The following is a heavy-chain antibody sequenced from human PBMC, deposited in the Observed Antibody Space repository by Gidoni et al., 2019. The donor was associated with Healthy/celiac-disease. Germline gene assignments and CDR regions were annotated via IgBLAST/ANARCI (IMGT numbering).Heavy chain of an antibody. CDR1: GFTFSSYG. V-gene: IGHV3-30*18. J-gene: IGHJ4*02. CDR3: AKDLVLYVGDYQPDY. D-gene: IGHD4-17*01. Sequence: QVQLVESGGGVVQPGRSLRLSCAASGFTFSSYGMHWVRQAPGKGLEWVAVISYDGSNKYYADSVKGRFTISRDNSKNTLSLQMNSLRAEDTAVYYCAKDLVLYVGDYQPDYWGQGTLVTVSS. CDR2: ISYDGSNK.